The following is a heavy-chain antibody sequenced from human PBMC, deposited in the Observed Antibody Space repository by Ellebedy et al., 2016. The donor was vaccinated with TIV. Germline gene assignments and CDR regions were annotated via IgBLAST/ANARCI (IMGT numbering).Heavy chain of an antibody. V-gene: IGHV4-59*01. CDR1: GASISDYY. J-gene: IGHJ5*02. Sequence: MPSETLSLTCTVSGASISDYYWSWIRQPPGKGLEWLGYIYFSGSTNSNPSLSSRVTISLDTSKNQFSLNLSSVTAADTAVYYCARVRRDYFEAWIYPWGQGILVTVSS. CDR3: ARVRRDYFEAWIYP. CDR2: IYFSGST. D-gene: IGHD3-9*01.